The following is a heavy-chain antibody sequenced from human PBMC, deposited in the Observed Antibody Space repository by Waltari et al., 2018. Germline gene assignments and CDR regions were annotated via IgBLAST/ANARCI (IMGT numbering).Heavy chain of an antibody. J-gene: IGHJ6*02. CDR2: IWDDGSNK. D-gene: IGHD2-2*01. CDR1: GFIFSNYG. V-gene: IGHV3-33*01. CDR3: ARGRYQHDYYYYGMDV. Sequence: QVQLVESGGGVVQPGRSLRLSCVASGFIFSNYGMHWVRQAPGKGREWVAVIWDDGSNKYYADSVKGRFTISRDNSKNTLYLQMNSLRAEDTAVFYCARGRYQHDYYYYGMDVWGQGTTVTVSS.